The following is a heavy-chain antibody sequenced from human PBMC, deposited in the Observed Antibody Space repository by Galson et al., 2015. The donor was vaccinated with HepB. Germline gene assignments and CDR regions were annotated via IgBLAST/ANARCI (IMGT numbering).Heavy chain of an antibody. CDR3: ARGVDNSKIGY. CDR2: IYYSGST. CDR1: GGSISSSSYY. J-gene: IGHJ4*02. D-gene: IGHD4-23*01. V-gene: IGHV4-39*01. Sequence: SETLSLTCTVSGGSISSSSYYWGWIRQPPGKGLEWIGSIYYSGSTYYNPSLKSRVTISVDTSKNQFSLKLSSVTAADTAIYYCARGVDNSKIGYWGKGALVTVSS.